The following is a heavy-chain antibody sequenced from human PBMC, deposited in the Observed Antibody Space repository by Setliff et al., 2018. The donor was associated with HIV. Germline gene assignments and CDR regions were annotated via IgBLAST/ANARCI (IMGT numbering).Heavy chain of an antibody. CDR1: RDSISSSSDY. Sequence: SETLSLTCTVSRDSISSSSDYWGWIRQSSGKGLEWIGTIYSNGRTYYNPSLKSRLTMSLDTSKSQFSLKLRSVTAADTTVYYCARRIAVAKYYFDFWGQGTLVTAPQ. V-gene: IGHV4-39*01. J-gene: IGHJ4*02. CDR3: ARRIAVAKYYFDF. CDR2: IYSNGRT. D-gene: IGHD6-19*01.